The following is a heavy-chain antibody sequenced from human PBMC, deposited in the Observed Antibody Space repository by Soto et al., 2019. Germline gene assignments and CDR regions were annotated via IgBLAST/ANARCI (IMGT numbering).Heavy chain of an antibody. CDR2: IDPSDAHT. J-gene: IGHJ5*01. Sequence: GESLKISCEASGYSFTTYWISWVRQMPGKGLEWMGRIDPSDAHTNFSPSFQGHVTISADKSISTAYLQWSNLKASDTAIYYCAIGVDSWGQGTLVTVSS. CDR3: AIGVDS. CDR1: GYSFTTYW. V-gene: IGHV5-10-1*01.